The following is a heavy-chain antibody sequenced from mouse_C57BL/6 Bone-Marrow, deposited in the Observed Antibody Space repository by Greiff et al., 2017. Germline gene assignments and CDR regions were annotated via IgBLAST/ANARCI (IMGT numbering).Heavy chain of an antibody. D-gene: IGHD2-4*01. CDR3: ARGDDYDEGYYAMDY. Sequence: EVKLMESGPGMVKPSQSLSLTCTVTGYSITSGYDWHWIRPFPGNKLEWMGYISYSGSTNYNPSLKSRISITHDTSKNHFFLKLNSVTTEDTATYYCARGDDYDEGYYAMDYWGQGTSVTVSS. J-gene: IGHJ4*01. CDR2: ISYSGST. V-gene: IGHV3-1*01. CDR1: GYSITSGYD.